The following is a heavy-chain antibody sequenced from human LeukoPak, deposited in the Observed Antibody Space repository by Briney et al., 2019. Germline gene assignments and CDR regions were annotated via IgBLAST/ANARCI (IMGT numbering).Heavy chain of an antibody. Sequence: SVKVSCKASGGTFSSYAISWVRQAPGQGLEWMGRIIPILGIANYAQKFQGRVTITADKSTSTAYMELSSLRSEDTAVYYCARVGWNDRNFDYWGQGTLVTVSS. J-gene: IGHJ4*02. CDR1: GGTFSSYA. CDR2: IIPILGIA. CDR3: ARVGWNDRNFDY. V-gene: IGHV1-69*04. D-gene: IGHD1-1*01.